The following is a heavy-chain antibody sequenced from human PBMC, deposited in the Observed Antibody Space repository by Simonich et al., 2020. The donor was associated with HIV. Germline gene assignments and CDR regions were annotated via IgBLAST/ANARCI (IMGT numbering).Heavy chain of an antibody. CDR1: GGSISSSSYY. CDR2: IYYGGRT. CDR3: ARHWGYDFWSGYYFDY. Sequence: QLQLQESGPGLVKPSETLSLTCTVSGGSISSSSYYWGWFRQPPGKGLEWIGSIYYGGRTYYTPSLKRRVTISVDTSKNQFSLKLSSVTAADTAVYYCARHWGYDFWSGYYFDYWGQGTLVTVSS. D-gene: IGHD3-3*01. J-gene: IGHJ4*02. V-gene: IGHV4-39*01.